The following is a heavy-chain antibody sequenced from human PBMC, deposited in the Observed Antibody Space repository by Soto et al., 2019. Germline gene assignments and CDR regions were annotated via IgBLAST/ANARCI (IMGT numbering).Heavy chain of an antibody. J-gene: IGHJ5*01. CDR2: TYYRSKWDY. Sequence: QVQLQQSGPGLVKPSQTLSLTCAISGDSVSTNSATWDWIGQSQSRGLEWLGRTYYRSKWDYDYAASVKGRININPDTSNNQVSLHLDSVTPDDTAVYYCARLIGNSWLDSWGQGTLVTVSS. D-gene: IGHD2-8*01. CDR1: GDSVSTNSAT. V-gene: IGHV6-1*01. CDR3: ARLIGNSWLDS.